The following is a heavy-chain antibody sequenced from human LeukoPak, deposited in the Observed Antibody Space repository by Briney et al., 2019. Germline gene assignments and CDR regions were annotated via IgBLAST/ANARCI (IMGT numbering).Heavy chain of an antibody. J-gene: IGHJ6*03. V-gene: IGHV3-30-3*01. CDR2: ISYDGSNK. CDR3: ARDPQGYCSSTSCYPDDHYYYYMDV. CDR1: GFTFSSYA. D-gene: IGHD2-2*01. Sequence: GGSLRLSCAASGFTFSSYAMHWVRQAPGKGLEWVAVISYDGSNKYYADSVKGRFTISRDNSKNALYLQMNSLRAEDTAVYYCARDPQGYCSSTSCYPDDHYYYYMDVWGKGTTVTVSS.